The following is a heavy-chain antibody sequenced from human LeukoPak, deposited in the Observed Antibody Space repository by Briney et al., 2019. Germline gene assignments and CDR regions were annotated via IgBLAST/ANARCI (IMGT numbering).Heavy chain of an antibody. D-gene: IGHD6-19*01. CDR3: ARLIRSWYWFDP. CDR2: IYYSGST. V-gene: IGHV4-39*01. Sequence: SETLSLTCTVSGGSINSRGYLWGWIRQTPGKGLEWIGSIYYSGSTYYNPSLKSRVTISVDTSKNQFSLKLSSVTAADTAVYYCARLIRSWYWFDPWGQGTLVTVSS. J-gene: IGHJ5*02. CDR1: GGSINSRGYL.